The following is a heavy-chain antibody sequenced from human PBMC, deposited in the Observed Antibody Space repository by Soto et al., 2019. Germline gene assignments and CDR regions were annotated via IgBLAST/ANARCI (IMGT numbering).Heavy chain of an antibody. V-gene: IGHV1-69*04. CDR3: ARDSPIGSTFSGYDAIDY. CDR2: IIPLLDIA. D-gene: IGHD5-12*01. CDR1: GYTFSNDI. Sequence: SVKVSCKVSGYTFSNDIITWVRQATGQGLEWMGRIIPLLDIANYAQKFQGRVTVTADKSTSTAYMELNSLRSEDTAVYYCARDSPIGSTFSGYDAIDYWGQGTLVTVSS. J-gene: IGHJ4*02.